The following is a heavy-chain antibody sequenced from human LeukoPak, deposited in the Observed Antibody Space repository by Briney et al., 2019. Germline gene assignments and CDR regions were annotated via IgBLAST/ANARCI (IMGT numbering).Heavy chain of an antibody. CDR2: IYYSGST. CDR3: ARLRRHGYYFDY. Sequence: SETLSLTCTVSGGSISSSSYYWGWIRQPPGKGLEWIGSIYYSGSTYYNPSLKSRVTISVDTSKNQFSLKLSSVTAADTAVYYCARLRRHGYYFDYWGQGTLVTVSS. CDR1: GGSISSSSYY. D-gene: IGHD4-17*01. J-gene: IGHJ4*02. V-gene: IGHV4-39*01.